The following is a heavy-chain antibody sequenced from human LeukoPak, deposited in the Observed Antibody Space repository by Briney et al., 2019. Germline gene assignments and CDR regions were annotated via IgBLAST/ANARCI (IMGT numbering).Heavy chain of an antibody. D-gene: IGHD3-22*01. J-gene: IGHJ4*02. CDR3: ARGDSSGYPY. Sequence: TSETLSLTCAVYGGSFSGYYWSWIRQPPGKGLEWIGEINHSGSTNYNPSLKSRVTISVDTSKNQFSLKLSSVTAADTAVYYCARGDSSGYPYWGQGTLVTVSS. CDR1: GGSFSGYY. CDR2: INHSGST. V-gene: IGHV4-34*01.